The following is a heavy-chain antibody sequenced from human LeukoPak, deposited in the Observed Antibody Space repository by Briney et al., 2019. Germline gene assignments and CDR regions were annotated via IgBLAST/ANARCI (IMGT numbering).Heavy chain of an antibody. J-gene: IGHJ3*02. V-gene: IGHV3-66*01. D-gene: IGHD3-22*01. CDR1: GFTVSSNY. CDR2: IYSGGST. CDR3: AKTITMIVGFAFDI. Sequence: PGGSLRLSRAASGFTVSSNYMSWVRQAPGKGLEWVSVIYSGGSTYYADSVKGRFTISRDNSKNTLYLQMNSLRAEDTAVYYCAKTITMIVGFAFDIWGQGTMVTVSS.